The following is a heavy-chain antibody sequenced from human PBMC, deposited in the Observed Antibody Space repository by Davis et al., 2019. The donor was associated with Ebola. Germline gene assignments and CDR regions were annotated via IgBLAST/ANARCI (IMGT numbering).Heavy chain of an antibody. Sequence: SVKVSCKVSGGTFSNYAISWVRQAPGQGLEWVGGIIPIFDTASYAHNFQDRVTITADESTSTAYMELSSLRSEDTAVYYCARDRYSDGSGYFFEQSHWGQGTLVTVSS. CDR1: GGTFSNYA. CDR3: ARDRYSDGSGYFFEQSH. V-gene: IGHV1-69*13. D-gene: IGHD3-22*01. J-gene: IGHJ4*02. CDR2: IIPIFDTA.